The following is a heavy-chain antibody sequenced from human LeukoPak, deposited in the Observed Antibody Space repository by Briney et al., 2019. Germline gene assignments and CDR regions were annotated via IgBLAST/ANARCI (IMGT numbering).Heavy chain of an antibody. V-gene: IGHV4-59*01. CDR2: IYYSGST. CDR1: GGSISSYY. D-gene: IGHD2-21*01. CDR3: AREVLRFRTRTDPYYHYYMDV. J-gene: IGHJ6*03. Sequence: SETLSLTCTVSGGSISSYYWSWIRQPPGKGLEWIGYIYYSGSTNYNPSLKSRVTISVDTSKNQFSLKLSSVTAADTAVYYCAREVLRFRTRTDPYYHYYMDVWGKGTTVTVSS.